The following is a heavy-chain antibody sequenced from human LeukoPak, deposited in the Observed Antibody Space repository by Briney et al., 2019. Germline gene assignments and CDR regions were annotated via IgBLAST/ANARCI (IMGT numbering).Heavy chain of an antibody. CDR2: IDRDGSRI. J-gene: IGHJ4*02. CDR1: GFILSSYW. Sequence: GGSLRLSCAASGFILSSYWMHWVRQAPGKGLVWVSRIDRDGSRINYADSVKGRFTISRDNGKNTLFLQMNSLRAEDAAVYYCVRGNDYGGPHYWGQGTLVTVSS. V-gene: IGHV3-74*01. CDR3: VRGNDYGGPHY. D-gene: IGHD4-23*01.